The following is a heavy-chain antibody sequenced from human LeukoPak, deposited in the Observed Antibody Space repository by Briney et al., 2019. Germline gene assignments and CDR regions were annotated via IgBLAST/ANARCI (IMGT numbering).Heavy chain of an antibody. V-gene: IGHV4-34*01. J-gene: IGHJ4*02. CDR1: GGSFSGYC. Sequence: SETLSLTCAVYGGSFSGYCWSWIRQPPGKGLEWIGEINHSGSTNYNPSLKSRVTISVDTSKNQFSLKLSSVTAADTAVYYCARGMTTVTNFDYWGQGTLVTVSS. CDR3: ARGMTTVTNFDY. D-gene: IGHD4-11*01. CDR2: INHSGST.